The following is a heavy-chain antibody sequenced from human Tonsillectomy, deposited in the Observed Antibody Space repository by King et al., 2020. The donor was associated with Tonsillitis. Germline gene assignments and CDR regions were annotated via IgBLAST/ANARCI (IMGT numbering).Heavy chain of an antibody. CDR3: ARHFKSGRRYYFDY. V-gene: IGHV5-10-1*01. CDR1: GYSFTSFW. Sequence: QLVQSGAEVKKPGESLRISCKGSGYSFTSFWITWVRQMPGKGLEWMERIDPSDSYTNYSPSFPGHVTISADKSISTAYLQWSSLKASDTAMYYCARHFKSGRRYYFDYWGQGTLVTVSS. CDR2: IDPSDSYT. J-gene: IGHJ4*02. D-gene: IGHD3-3*02.